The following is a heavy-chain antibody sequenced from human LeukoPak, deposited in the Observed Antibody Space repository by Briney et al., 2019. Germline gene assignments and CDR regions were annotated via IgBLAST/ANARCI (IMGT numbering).Heavy chain of an antibody. CDR1: GFTVSSNY. Sequence: GGSLRLSCAASGFTVSSNYMSWVRQAPRKGLEWVSVIYSGGSTYYADSVKGRFTISRDNSKNTLYLQMNSLRAEDTAVYYCAREYYYYDSSGYEVYGMDVWGQGTTVTVSS. CDR2: IYSGGST. D-gene: IGHD3-22*01. CDR3: AREYYYYDSSGYEVYGMDV. V-gene: IGHV3-53*01. J-gene: IGHJ6*02.